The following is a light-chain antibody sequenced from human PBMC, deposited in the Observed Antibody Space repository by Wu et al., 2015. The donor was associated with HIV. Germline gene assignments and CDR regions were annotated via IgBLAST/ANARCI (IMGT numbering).Light chain of an antibody. CDR3: QQYGSSPLT. V-gene: IGKV3-20*01. Sequence: EIVLTQSPGTLSLSPGERATLSCRASQSVSSNYLAWYQQKLGQAPRLLICGASSRATGIPDRFSGSGSGTDFTLTISRLEPEDFAVYSCQQYGSSPLTFGGGTKVEI. CDR1: QSVSSNY. J-gene: IGKJ4*01. CDR2: GAS.